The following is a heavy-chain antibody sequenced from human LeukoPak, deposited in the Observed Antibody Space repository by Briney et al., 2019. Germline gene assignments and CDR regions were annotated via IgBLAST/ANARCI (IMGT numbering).Heavy chain of an antibody. CDR1: GYTFTTYG. J-gene: IGHJ4*02. V-gene: IGHV1-18*01. D-gene: IGHD2-2*01. CDR2: ISGYNGNT. CDR3: ARGMPFDY. Sequence: GASVRVSCKASGYTFTTYGISWVRQAPGQGLEWMGWISGYNGNTNYAQKCQGRVTMTTDTSTTTAYMDVRSLRSDDTAVYYCARGMPFDYWGQGTLVTVSS.